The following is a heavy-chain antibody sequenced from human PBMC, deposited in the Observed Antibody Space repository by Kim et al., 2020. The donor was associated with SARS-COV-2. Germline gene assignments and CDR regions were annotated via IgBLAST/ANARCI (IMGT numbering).Heavy chain of an antibody. CDR1: GYTFTSYA. V-gene: IGHV1-3*01. CDR2: INAGNGNT. CDR3: ARGTPIRYSSSWSYYYYYYMDV. Sequence: ASVKVSCKASGYTFTSYAMHWVRQAPGQRLEWMGWINAGNGNTKYSQKFQGRVTITRDTSASTAYMELSSLRSEDTAVYYCARGTPIRYSSSWSYYYYYYMDVWGKGTTVTVSS. J-gene: IGHJ6*03. D-gene: IGHD6-13*01.